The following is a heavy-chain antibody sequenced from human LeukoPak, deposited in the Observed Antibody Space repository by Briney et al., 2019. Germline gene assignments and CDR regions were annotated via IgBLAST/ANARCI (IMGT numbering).Heavy chain of an antibody. J-gene: IGHJ4*02. V-gene: IGHV3-49*04. CDR1: GFTFGDYA. CDR3: TRVIALYGSGGYWNDY. D-gene: IGHD3-10*01. CDR2: IRSKAYGGTT. Sequence: GGSLRLSCTASGFTFGDYAMSWVRQAPGKGLEWVGFIRSKAYGGTTEYAASVKGRFTISRDDSKSIAYLQMNSLKTEDTAVYYCTRVIALYGSGGYWNDYWGQGTLVTVSS.